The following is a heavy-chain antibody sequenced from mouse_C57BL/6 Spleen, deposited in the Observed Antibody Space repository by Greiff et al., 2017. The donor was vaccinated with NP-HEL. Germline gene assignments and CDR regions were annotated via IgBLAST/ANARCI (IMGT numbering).Heavy chain of an antibody. D-gene: IGHD1-1*01. CDR1: GFNIKDYY. J-gene: IGHJ3*01. CDR3: TTLFITTVVADAY. V-gene: IGHV14-1*01. CDR2: IDPEDGDT. Sequence: DVKLQQSGAELVRPGASVKLSCTASGFNIKDYYMHWVKQRPEQGLEWIGRIDPEDGDTEYAPKFQGKATMTADTSSNTAYLQLSSLTSEDTAVYYCTTLFITTVVADAYWGQGTLVTVSA.